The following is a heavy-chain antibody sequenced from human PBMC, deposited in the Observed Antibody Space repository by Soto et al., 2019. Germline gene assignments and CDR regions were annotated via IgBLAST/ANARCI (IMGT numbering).Heavy chain of an antibody. CDR3: ATSFITTVGTTA. J-gene: IGHJ4*02. Sequence: EVQLVESGVGLVQPGGSLRLSCEASGFTFSNYGINWVRQAPGKGLEWVSHISSSSSTIYYAESVKGRFSISRDNAKNSLYLQMSSLRGEDTAVYYCATSFITTVGTTAWGQGTQVTVSS. D-gene: IGHD1-1*01. CDR2: ISSSSSTI. V-gene: IGHV3-48*01. CDR1: GFTFSNYG.